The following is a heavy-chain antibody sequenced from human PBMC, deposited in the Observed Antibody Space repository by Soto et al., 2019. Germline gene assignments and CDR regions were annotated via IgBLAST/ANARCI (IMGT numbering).Heavy chain of an antibody. D-gene: IGHD3-22*01. V-gene: IGHV4-61*01. CDR3: ASDDSSVP. J-gene: IGHJ5*02. CDR1: GGSVSSGSYY. Sequence: SETLSLTCTVSGGSVSSGSYYWSWIRQPPGKGLEWIGYIYHSGSTYYNPSLKSRVTISVDTSKNQFSLKLSSVTAADTAVYYCASDDSSVPWGQGTLVTVSS. CDR2: IYHSGST.